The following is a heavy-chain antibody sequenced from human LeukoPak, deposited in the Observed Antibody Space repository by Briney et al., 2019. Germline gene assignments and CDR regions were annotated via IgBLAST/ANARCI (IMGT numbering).Heavy chain of an antibody. V-gene: IGHV3-53*01. J-gene: IGHJ3*02. CDR2: TYTDVNT. D-gene: IGHD1-1*01. CDR3: ARKNDLFNAAFDI. CDR1: GFTVSSSY. Sequence: GGSLRLSCAAPGFTVSSSYMSWVRQAPGKGLEWVSITYTDVNTNYADSVKGRFTISRDNSQNTLPLQMSSLRAEDTAVYYCARKNDLFNAAFDIWGQGTVVTVSS.